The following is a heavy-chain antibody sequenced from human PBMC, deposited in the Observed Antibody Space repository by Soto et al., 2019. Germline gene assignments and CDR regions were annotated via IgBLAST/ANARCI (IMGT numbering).Heavy chain of an antibody. J-gene: IGHJ6*02. V-gene: IGHV3-53*02. Sequence: EVQLVETGGGVIQPGGSLRLSCAASGFTVSSNYMTWVRQAPGKGLEWVSVIYRGGSTYYADSVKGRFTISRDNSKNMVYLQMNSLRAEDTAVYYCARDLDPGYSYGYREGMDVWGQGTTVTVSS. CDR2: IYRGGST. CDR3: ARDLDPGYSYGYREGMDV. D-gene: IGHD5-18*01. CDR1: GFTVSSNY.